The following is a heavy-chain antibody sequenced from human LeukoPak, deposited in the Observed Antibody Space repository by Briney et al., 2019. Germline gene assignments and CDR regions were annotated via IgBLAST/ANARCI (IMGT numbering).Heavy chain of an antibody. Sequence: GASVKVSCKASGYTFTSYDINWVRQATGQGLEWMRWMNPNSGNTGYAQKFQGRVTITRNTSISTAYMELSSLRSEDTAVYYCAREGSTSADWFDPWGQGTLVTVSS. J-gene: IGHJ5*02. CDR2: MNPNSGNT. V-gene: IGHV1-8*03. CDR3: AREGSTSADWFDP. D-gene: IGHD2-2*01. CDR1: GYTFTSYD.